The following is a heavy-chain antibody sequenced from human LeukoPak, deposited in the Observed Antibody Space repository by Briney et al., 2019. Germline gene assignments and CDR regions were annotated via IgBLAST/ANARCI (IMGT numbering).Heavy chain of an antibody. J-gene: IGHJ4*02. CDR2: ISYSGST. V-gene: IGHV4-59*01. CDR3: ARDYDSSGWDY. CDR1: GGSISSYY. D-gene: IGHD3-22*01. Sequence: TSETLSLTCTASGGSISSYYWSWIRQPPGKGLEWVGYISYSGSTNYNPSLKSRVTISVDMSKNQFSLKLSSVTAADTAVYYCARDYDSSGWDYWGQGTLVTVSS.